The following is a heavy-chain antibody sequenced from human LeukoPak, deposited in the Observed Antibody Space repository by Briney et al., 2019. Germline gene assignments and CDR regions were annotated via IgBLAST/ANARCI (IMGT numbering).Heavy chain of an antibody. Sequence: PGGSLRLSCAASGFTFDDYAMHWVRQAPGKGLEWVSAISGSGGSTYYADSVKGRFTISRDNSKNTLYLQMNSLRAVDTAVYYCAVYYYGSGPFDYWGQGTLVTVSS. J-gene: IGHJ4*02. CDR3: AVYYYGSGPFDY. CDR2: ISGSGGST. V-gene: IGHV3-23*01. CDR1: GFTFDDYA. D-gene: IGHD3-10*01.